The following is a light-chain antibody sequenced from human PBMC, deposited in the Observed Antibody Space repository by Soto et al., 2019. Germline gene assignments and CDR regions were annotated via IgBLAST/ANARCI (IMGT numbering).Light chain of an antibody. CDR1: QGIGNY. CDR2: AAS. V-gene: IGKV1-27*01. CDR3: QNYNTAPWT. J-gene: IGKJ1*01. Sequence: DIQMTQSPSSLSASVGDRVTITCRASQGIGNYLAWYQQKPGNVPKLLIYAASILQSGVPSRFSGRGSGTDFTLTITSLQPEDVESYYCQNYNTAPWTFGQGTKVDIK.